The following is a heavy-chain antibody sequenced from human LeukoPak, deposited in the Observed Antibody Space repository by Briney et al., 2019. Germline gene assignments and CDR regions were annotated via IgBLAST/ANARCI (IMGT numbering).Heavy chain of an antibody. CDR3: ARASDPWLQLT. Sequence: GGSLRLSCAPSGVTSRETWMIWVRQAPGKGLEWVGNIKQDGSEKRYADSVRGRFSISRDNAQTSLYLQMNSLRAEDTAVYYCARASDPWLQLTWGQGTLVTVSS. CDR1: GVTSRETW. CDR2: IKQDGSEK. V-gene: IGHV3-7*05. J-gene: IGHJ5*02. D-gene: IGHD5-24*01.